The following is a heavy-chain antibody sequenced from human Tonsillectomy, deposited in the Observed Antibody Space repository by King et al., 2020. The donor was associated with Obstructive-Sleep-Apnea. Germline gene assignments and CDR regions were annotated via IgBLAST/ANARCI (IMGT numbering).Heavy chain of an antibody. CDR3: AKDQDGFGELC. Sequence: VQLVESGGGVVQPGRSLRLSCAASGFTFSSYGMHWVRQAPGKGLEWVAVIWYDGSNKYYADSVKGRFTISRDNSKKTLYLQMYSLRAEDTAVYYCAKDQDGFGELCWGQGTLVTVSS. D-gene: IGHD3-10*01. CDR2: IWYDGSNK. CDR1: GFTFSSYG. J-gene: IGHJ4*02. V-gene: IGHV3-33*06.